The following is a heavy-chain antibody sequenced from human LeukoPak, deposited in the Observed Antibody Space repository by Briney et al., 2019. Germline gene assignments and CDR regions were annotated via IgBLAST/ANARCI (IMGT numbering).Heavy chain of an antibody. D-gene: IGHD1-26*01. CDR3: ARGYALYSGRYIDFDY. CDR1: GYTFTGYY. Sequence: ASVKVSCKASGYTFTGYYMHWVRQAPGQGLEWMGWINPNNGGTNYAQKFQGRVTMTLDTSISTAYMELSRLRSDDTAVYYCARGYALYSGRYIDFDYWGQGTLVTVSS. CDR2: INPNNGGT. J-gene: IGHJ4*02. V-gene: IGHV1-2*02.